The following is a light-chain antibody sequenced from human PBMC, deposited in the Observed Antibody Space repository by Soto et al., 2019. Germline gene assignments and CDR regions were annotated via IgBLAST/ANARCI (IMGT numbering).Light chain of an antibody. CDR3: QHYNKWWT. Sequence: NQMTLSTTTLPASGGYSVTITCRASQSISSWLAWYQQKPGKAPKLLIYDASSLESGVPSRFSGSGSGTDFTLTISSLKSEEFGVYDCQHYNKWWTFGQGTKVDIK. V-gene: IGKV1-5*01. CDR1: QSISSW. CDR2: DAS. J-gene: IGKJ1*01.